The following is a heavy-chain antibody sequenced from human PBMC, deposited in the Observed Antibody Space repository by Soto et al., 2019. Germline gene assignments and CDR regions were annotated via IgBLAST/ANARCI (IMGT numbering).Heavy chain of an antibody. D-gene: IGHD6-19*01. V-gene: IGHV3-7*05. Sequence: EVQLVESGGGLVQPGGSLRLSLAASGFTFSPYWMGWVRQAPGKGLEWVAIIKDDGGDELNLEAVRGRFTISRDNAKKSLYLAMDSLRVEDTAVYYCAGGSGWISDTWGQGTLVTVSS. CDR2: IKDDGGDE. J-gene: IGHJ5*02. CDR1: GFTFSPYW. CDR3: AGGSGWISDT.